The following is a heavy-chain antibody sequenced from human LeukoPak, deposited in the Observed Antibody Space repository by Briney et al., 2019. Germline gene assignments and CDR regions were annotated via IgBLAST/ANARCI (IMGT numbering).Heavy chain of an antibody. J-gene: IGHJ2*01. D-gene: IGHD4-17*01. Sequence: GSSVKVSCKASGGTFSSYAISWVRQAPGHGLEWMGRIIPIFGTANYAQKFQDRVTITPDESTSTAYMELSSLRSEDTAVYYCASVTTVTPVWYFDLWGRGTLVTVSS. CDR1: GGTFSSYA. V-gene: IGHV1-69*15. CDR2: IIPIFGTA. CDR3: ASVTTVTPVWYFDL.